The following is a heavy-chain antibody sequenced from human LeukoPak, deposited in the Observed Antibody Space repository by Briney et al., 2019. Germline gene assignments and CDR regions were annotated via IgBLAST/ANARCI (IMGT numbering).Heavy chain of an antibody. J-gene: IGHJ5*02. CDR3: AKEYYHDSSGYYP. CDR2: INSDGSST. Sequence: GGSLRLSCAASGFTFSSYWMHWVRQAPGKGLVWVSRINSDGSSTSYADSVKGRFTISRDNAKNSLYLQMNSLRAEDTALYYCAKEYYHDSSGYYPWGQGTLVTVSS. D-gene: IGHD3-22*01. CDR1: GFTFSSYW. V-gene: IGHV3-74*01.